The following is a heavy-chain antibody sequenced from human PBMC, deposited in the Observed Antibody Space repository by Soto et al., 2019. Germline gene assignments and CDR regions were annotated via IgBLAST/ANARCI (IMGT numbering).Heavy chain of an antibody. V-gene: IGHV4-31*03. D-gene: IGHD6-19*01. J-gene: IGHJ5*02. CDR2: IYYSGST. CDR3: ASHGEYSSGWGTPFDP. Sequence: QVQLQESGPGLVKPSQTLSLTCTVSGGSISSGGYHWSWIRQHPGKGLEWIGYIYYSGSTYYNPSLKSRVTISVDTSKNQFSLKLSSVTAADTAVYYCASHGEYSSGWGTPFDPWGQGTLVTVSS. CDR1: GGSISSGGYH.